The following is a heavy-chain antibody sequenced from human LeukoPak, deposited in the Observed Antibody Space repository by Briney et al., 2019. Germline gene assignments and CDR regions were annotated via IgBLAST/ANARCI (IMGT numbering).Heavy chain of an antibody. CDR2: TSWDGGGT. V-gene: IGHV3-43D*03. CDR3: AKDIAAYYYASGNIDY. D-gene: IGHD3-10*01. CDR1: GFTFDDFA. J-gene: IGHJ4*02. Sequence: GGSLRLSCAAYGFTFDDFAMQWVRQAPGKGRVGVFHTSWDGGGTYYADTVKDRFAISRDNSKTSLYLQMNSLRAEDTALYYCAKDIAAYYYASGNIDYWGQGTLVTVSS.